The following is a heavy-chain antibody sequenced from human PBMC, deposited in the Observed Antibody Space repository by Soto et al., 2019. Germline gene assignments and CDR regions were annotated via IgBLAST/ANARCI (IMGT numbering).Heavy chain of an antibody. CDR2: INHSGST. V-gene: IGHV4-34*01. CDR3: ARGRSGSRYYYYYYYMDV. Sequence: QVQLQQWGAGLLKPSETLSLTCAVYGGSFSGYYWSWIRQPPGKGLEWIGEINHSGSTNYNPSLKSRVTISVDTSKNQFSLKLSSVTAADTAVYYCARGRSGSRYYYYYYYMDVWGKGTTVTVFS. D-gene: IGHD3-3*01. J-gene: IGHJ6*03. CDR1: GGSFSGYY.